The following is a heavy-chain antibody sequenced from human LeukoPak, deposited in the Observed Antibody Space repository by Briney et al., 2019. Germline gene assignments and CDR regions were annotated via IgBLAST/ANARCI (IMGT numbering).Heavy chain of an antibody. CDR1: GFTFDDYA. V-gene: IGHV3-9*03. CDR2: ISWNSGSI. CDR3: AKDSSGYDSGAFDI. Sequence: PGGSLRLSCAASGFTFDDYAMHWVRQAPGKGQEWVSGISWNSGSIGYADSVKGRFTISRDNAKNSLYLQMNSLRAEDIALYYCAKDSSGYDSGAFDIWGQGTMVTVSS. D-gene: IGHD5-12*01. J-gene: IGHJ3*02.